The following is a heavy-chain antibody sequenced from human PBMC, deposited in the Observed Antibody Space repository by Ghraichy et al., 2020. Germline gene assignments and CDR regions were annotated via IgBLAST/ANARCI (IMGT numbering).Heavy chain of an antibody. CDR1: GGSFSGYY. D-gene: IGHD4-17*01. CDR3: ARGLSYGDYVVAFGY. Sequence: SETLSLTCTVYGGSFSGYYWSWPRQPPGKGLEWIGEIKLSGSTSYSPSLRSRVTISVDTSKNQFSLKLTSVTAADTAMYYCARGLSYGDYVVAFGYWGQATLVTVSS. V-gene: IGHV4-34*01. CDR2: IKLSGST. J-gene: IGHJ4*02.